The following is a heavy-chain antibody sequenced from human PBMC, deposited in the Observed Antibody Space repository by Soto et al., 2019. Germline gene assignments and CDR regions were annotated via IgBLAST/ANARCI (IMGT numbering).Heavy chain of an antibody. V-gene: IGHV1-69*13. Sequence: QVQLEQSGAEVKKPGSSVKVSCKASGGTFSTSAISWVRQAPGQGLEWMGGIMPIFRTPDYAQKFQGRVTITAHESTSTAYMELSGLRSDDTAVYYCARDKDRQQLGGNYYYRLDVWGQGTTVTVSS. CDR3: ARDKDRQQLGGNYYYRLDV. CDR2: IMPIFRTP. J-gene: IGHJ6*02. CDR1: GGTFSTSA. D-gene: IGHD3-3*02.